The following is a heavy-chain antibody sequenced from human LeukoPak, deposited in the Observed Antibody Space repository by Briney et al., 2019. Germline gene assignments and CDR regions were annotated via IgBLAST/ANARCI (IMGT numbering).Heavy chain of an antibody. CDR2: IYSGGST. J-gene: IGHJ4*02. V-gene: IGHV3-53*01. Sequence: PGGSLRLSCAASGFTVSNKYISWVRQAPGKGLEWVSVIYSGGSTYYADSVKGRFTISRDNSKNTLYLQMNSLRAEDTAVYYCARGHVSCSSTSCPFDYWGQGTLVTVSS. CDR3: ARGHVSCSSTSCPFDY. D-gene: IGHD2-2*01. CDR1: GFTVSNKY.